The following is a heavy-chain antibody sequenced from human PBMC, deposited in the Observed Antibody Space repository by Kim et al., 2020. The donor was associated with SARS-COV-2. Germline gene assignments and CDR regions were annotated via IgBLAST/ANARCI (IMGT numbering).Heavy chain of an antibody. D-gene: IGHD3-10*01. CDR3: ARSDYGSGSSPPPFDY. Sequence: SVKVSCKASGGTFSSYAISWVRQAPGQGLEWMGGIIPIFGTANYAQKFQGRVTITADESTSTAYMELSSLRSEDTAVYYCARSDYGSGSSPPPFDYWGQGTLVTVSS. J-gene: IGHJ4*02. CDR2: IIPIFGTA. V-gene: IGHV1-69*13. CDR1: GGTFSSYA.